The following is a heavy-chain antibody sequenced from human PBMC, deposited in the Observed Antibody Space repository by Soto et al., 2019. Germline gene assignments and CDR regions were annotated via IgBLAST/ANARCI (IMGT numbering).Heavy chain of an antibody. Sequence: EVQLVESGGGLVQWGGSLRLSCAASGFTFSSYSVNWVRRAPGKGLEWVSYISSGSKTICYADSVKGRFTVSRDNAKNSQYLQMNSLRDEDTAVYYCAREDILGARSFDYWGQGTLVTVSS. CDR3: AREDILGARSFDY. CDR1: GFTFSSYS. V-gene: IGHV3-48*02. D-gene: IGHD1-26*01. J-gene: IGHJ4*02. CDR2: ISSGSKTI.